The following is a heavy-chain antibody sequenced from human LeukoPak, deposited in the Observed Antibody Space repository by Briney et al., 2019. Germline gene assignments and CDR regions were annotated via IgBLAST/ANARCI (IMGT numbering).Heavy chain of an antibody. Sequence: SETLSLTCTVSGGSVSTGSYYWSWIRQPPGKGLEWIGSMYHSGSTYYNPSLKSRVTISVDTSKNQFSLKLSSVTAADTAVYYCSRGSNWGSYYFDYWGQGTLVTVSS. CDR1: GGSVSTGSYY. V-gene: IGHV4-39*07. D-gene: IGHD7-27*01. J-gene: IGHJ4*02. CDR3: SRGSNWGSYYFDY. CDR2: MYHSGST.